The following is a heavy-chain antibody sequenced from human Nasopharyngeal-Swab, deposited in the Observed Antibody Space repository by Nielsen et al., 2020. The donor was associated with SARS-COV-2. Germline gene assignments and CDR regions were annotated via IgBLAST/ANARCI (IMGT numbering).Heavy chain of an antibody. V-gene: IGHV3-53*01. CDR3: ARDGQSYGMDV. CDR2: IYSGGST. J-gene: IGHJ6*02. Sequence: GGSLRLSCAASGFTVSSNYMGWVRQAPGKGLEWVSVIYSGGSTYNADSVKGRFTISRDNSKNTLYLQMNSLRAEDTAVYYCARDGQSYGMDVWGQGTTVTVSS. CDR1: GFTVSSNY.